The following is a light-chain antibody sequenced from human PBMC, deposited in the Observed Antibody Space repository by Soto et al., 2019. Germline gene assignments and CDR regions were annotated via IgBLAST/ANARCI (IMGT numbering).Light chain of an antibody. CDR3: QHYNSYSEA. CDR2: KAS. CDR1: QTISSW. Sequence: DIQMTQSPSTLSRSVGDRVTITCRASQTISSWLAWYQQKPGKAPKLLIYKASTLKSGVPSRFSGSGSGTEITLTTSSLQPDDFATYYCQHYNSYSEAFGLGTKVELK. V-gene: IGKV1-5*03. J-gene: IGKJ1*01.